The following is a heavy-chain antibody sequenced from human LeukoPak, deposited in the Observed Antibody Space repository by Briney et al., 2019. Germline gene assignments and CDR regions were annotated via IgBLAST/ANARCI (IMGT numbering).Heavy chain of an antibody. J-gene: IGHJ4*02. CDR1: GFTFSSYA. V-gene: IGHV3-64*01. CDR3: ARSPPIGHLFDY. Sequence: GGSLRLSCAASGFTFSSYAMHWVRQAPGKGLEYVSAISSNGGSTYYANSVKGRFTISRDNSKNTLYLQMGSLRAEDMAVYYCARSPPIGHLFDYWGQGTLVTVSS. CDR2: ISSNGGST. D-gene: IGHD5-24*01.